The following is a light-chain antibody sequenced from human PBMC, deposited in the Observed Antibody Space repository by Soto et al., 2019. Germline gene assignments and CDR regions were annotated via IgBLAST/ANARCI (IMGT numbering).Light chain of an antibody. CDR2: GAP. J-gene: IGKJ4*01. Sequence: EMVVTQSPATLSVSPGERATLSCRASQDVSSNLACYQQKPGQAPSLLIHGAPTRATRTPARFSSSGSGKEFTLTIRSLQSEDYAVYFCQQYIRWPLTFGGGTKVEF. V-gene: IGKV3-15*01. CDR1: QDVSSN. CDR3: QQYIRWPLT.